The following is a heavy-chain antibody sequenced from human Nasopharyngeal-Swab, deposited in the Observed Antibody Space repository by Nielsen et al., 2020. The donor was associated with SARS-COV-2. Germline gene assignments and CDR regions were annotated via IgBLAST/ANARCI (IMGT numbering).Heavy chain of an antibody. CDR3: ARPVDTAMVTLGY. Sequence: VRQMPGKGLEWMGIIYPGDSDTRYSPPFQGQVTISADKSISTAYLQWSSLKASDTAMYYCARPVDTAMVTLGYWGQGTLVTVSS. V-gene: IGHV5-51*01. CDR2: IYPGDSDT. D-gene: IGHD5-18*01. J-gene: IGHJ4*02.